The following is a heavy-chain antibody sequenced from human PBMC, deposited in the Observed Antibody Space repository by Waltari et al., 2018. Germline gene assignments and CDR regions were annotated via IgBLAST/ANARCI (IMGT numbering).Heavy chain of an antibody. V-gene: IGHV4-39*01. CDR2: SYYSGGT. J-gene: IGHJ4*02. CDR3: ARHGPTGFWSGYRNINFDY. CDR1: GGSISSSSYY. Sequence: QLQLQESGPGLVKPSETLSLTCTVSGGSISSSSYYWGWIRQPPGKGVEWIGSSYYSGGTCDQPARKRRVSISVDTSKNQFSLKLSSVTAADTAVYDCARHGPTGFWSGYRNINFDYWGQGTLVTVSS. D-gene: IGHD3-3*01.